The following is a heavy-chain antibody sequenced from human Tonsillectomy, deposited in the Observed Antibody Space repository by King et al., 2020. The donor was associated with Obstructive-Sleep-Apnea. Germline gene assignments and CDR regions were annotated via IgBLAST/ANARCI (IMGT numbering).Heavy chain of an antibody. CDR2: INKNADKT. Sequence: VQLVESGGGLVQPGGSLRLSCAASGFTFSNYAMHWVRQAPGKGLEYVSTINKNADKTYYADSVKDRFTISRDNSKNTLYLQMSSLRTEDTAVYYCVNFYYGSGRNFWGQGTLVTVSS. D-gene: IGHD3-10*01. CDR1: GFTFSNYA. V-gene: IGHV3-64D*09. J-gene: IGHJ4*02. CDR3: VNFYYGSGRNF.